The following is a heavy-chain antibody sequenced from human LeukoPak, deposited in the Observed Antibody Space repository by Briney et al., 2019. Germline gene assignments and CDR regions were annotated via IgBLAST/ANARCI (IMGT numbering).Heavy chain of an antibody. CDR1: GFTFSSYW. Sequence: GGSLRLSCAASGFTFSSYWMHWVRQAPGKGLVWVSRITNDGTSVDYADSVKGRFTISRDNAKNTLYLQMNSLRAEDTAVYYCARGGRPVDWGQGTLVTVSS. J-gene: IGHJ4*02. CDR2: ITNDGTSV. V-gene: IGHV3-74*01. CDR3: ARGGRPVD. D-gene: IGHD2-15*01.